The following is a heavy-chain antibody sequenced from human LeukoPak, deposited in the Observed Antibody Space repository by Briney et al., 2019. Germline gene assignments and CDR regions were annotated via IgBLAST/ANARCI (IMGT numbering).Heavy chain of an antibody. CDR3: ARDYYDSSGYPDY. V-gene: IGHV3-66*01. CDR1: GFTVSSNY. CDR2: IYSGDST. J-gene: IGHJ4*02. D-gene: IGHD3-22*01. Sequence: PGGSLRLSCAASGFTVSSNYMSWVRQAPGKGLEWVSVIYSGDSTYYADSVKGRFTISRDNSKNTLYLQMNSLRAEDTAVYYCARDYYDSSGYPDYWGQGTLVTVSS.